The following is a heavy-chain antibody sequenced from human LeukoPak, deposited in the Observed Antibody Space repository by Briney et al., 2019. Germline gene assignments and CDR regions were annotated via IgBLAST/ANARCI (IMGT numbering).Heavy chain of an antibody. D-gene: IGHD1-26*01. CDR3: AKGPNLGATLNY. V-gene: IGHV3-23*01. CDR2: ISGSGDST. J-gene: IGHJ4*02. Sequence: GGSLRLSCAASGFTFSSYAMSWVRQAPGKGLEWVSTISGSGDSTYYADSVKGRFTISRDNSKNTLYLQMNSLRAEDTAVYYCAKGPNLGATLNYWGQGTLVTVSS. CDR1: GFTFSSYA.